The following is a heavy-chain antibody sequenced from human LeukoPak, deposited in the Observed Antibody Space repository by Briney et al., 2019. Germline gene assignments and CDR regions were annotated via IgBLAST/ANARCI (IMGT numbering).Heavy chain of an antibody. Sequence: SGGSLRLSCTASGFNFSTYTMVWVRQAPGKGLEWISYISVISTTIYYADSVKGRFTVSRDNAKNSLYLQMNSLRVEDTAVYYCARVVPGTGFFYWGQGTLVTVSS. CDR3: ARVVPGTGFFY. CDR2: ISVISTTI. D-gene: IGHD2-8*02. V-gene: IGHV3-48*01. J-gene: IGHJ4*02. CDR1: GFNFSTYT.